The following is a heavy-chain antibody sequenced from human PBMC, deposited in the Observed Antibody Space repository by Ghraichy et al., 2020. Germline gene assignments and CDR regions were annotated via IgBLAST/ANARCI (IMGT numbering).Heavy chain of an antibody. CDR3: AKGSYSSSWYSYYYYGMDV. Sequence: GSLRLSCTVSGGSISSYYWTWIRQPPGKGLEWIGYIYYSGSTNYNPSLSSRVTISLDTSKSQFSLRLSSVTAADTAVYYCAKGSYSSSWYSYYYYGMDVWGQGTTVTVSS. V-gene: IGHV4-59*01. CDR2: IYYSGST. J-gene: IGHJ6*02. CDR1: GGSISSYY. D-gene: IGHD6-13*01.